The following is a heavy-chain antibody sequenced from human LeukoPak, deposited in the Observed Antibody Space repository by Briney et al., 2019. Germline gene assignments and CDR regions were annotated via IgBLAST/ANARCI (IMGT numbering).Heavy chain of an antibody. V-gene: IGHV1-2*02. D-gene: IGHD3-3*01. CDR1: GYTFTGYY. Sequence: ASVKVSCKASGYTFTGYYMHWVRQAPGQGLEWMGWINPNSGGTNYAQKFQGRVTMTRDTSISTAYMELSRLRSDDTAVYYCASDEIASGFHDAVGVWGQGTMVTVSS. CDR3: ASDEIASGFHDAVGV. J-gene: IGHJ3*01. CDR2: INPNSGGT.